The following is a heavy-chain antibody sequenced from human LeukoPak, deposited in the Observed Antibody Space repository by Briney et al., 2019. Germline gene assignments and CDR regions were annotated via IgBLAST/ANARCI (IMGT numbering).Heavy chain of an antibody. CDR2: IIPILGIA. D-gene: IGHD3-22*01. CDR1: GGTFSSYA. Sequence: SVTVSCKASGGTFSSYAISWVGQAPGQGLEWMGRIIPILGIANYAQKFQGRVTITADKSTSIAYMELSSLRSEDTAVYYCARDLRYDSSGYRYYFDYWGQGTLVTVSS. J-gene: IGHJ4*02. V-gene: IGHV1-69*04. CDR3: ARDLRYDSSGYRYYFDY.